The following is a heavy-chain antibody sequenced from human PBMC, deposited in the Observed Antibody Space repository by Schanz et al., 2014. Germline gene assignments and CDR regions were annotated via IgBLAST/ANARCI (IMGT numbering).Heavy chain of an antibody. J-gene: IGHJ6*02. Sequence: QVQLVQSGAEVKKPGASVKVSCKASGYTFTNFFLHWVRQAPGQGLEWMGIINLSGGSTNNAQKFQGRLTMTRDTSTSTVYMELSSLRSEDTAVYFCARDLTVDTGYVVHYYYYGMDVWGQGTTVTVSS. D-gene: IGHD5-12*01. CDR1: GYTFTNFF. V-gene: IGHV1-46*01. CDR3: ARDLTVDTGYVVHYYYYGMDV. CDR2: INLSGGST.